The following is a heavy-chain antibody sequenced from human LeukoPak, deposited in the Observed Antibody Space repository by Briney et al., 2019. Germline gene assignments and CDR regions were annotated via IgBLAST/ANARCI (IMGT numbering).Heavy chain of an antibody. Sequence: GGSLRPSCAASGFTVSNTYMSSVRQPPGKGLEWVSFIYGGYSGVSTYYASSVNGRFTISRHNSKNAMYLQMSSLKAEDTAVYFCARSAARLRDYYAMDVWGQGTTVTVCS. CDR2: IYGGYSGVST. V-gene: IGHV3-53*04. CDR3: ARSAARLRDYYAMDV. J-gene: IGHJ6*02. CDR1: GFTVSNTY. D-gene: IGHD6-6*01.